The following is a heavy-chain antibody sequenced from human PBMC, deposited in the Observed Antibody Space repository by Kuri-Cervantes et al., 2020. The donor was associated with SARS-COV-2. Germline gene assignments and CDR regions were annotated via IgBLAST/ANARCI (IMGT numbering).Heavy chain of an antibody. D-gene: IGHD6-19*01. Sequence: ASVKVSCKASGYTFTTYAMHWVRQAPGQGLEWMGWINTNTGNPTYAQGFTGRFVFSLDTSVRTAYLQISSLKAEDTAVYYCARQPRQWLVPNQGDAFDIWGQGTMVTVSS. CDR1: GYTFTTYA. J-gene: IGHJ3*02. CDR3: ARQPRQWLVPNQGDAFDI. CDR2: INTNTGNP. V-gene: IGHV7-4-1*02.